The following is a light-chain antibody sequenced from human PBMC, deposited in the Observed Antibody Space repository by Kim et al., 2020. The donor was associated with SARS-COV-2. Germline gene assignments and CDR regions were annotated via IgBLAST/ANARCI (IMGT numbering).Light chain of an antibody. CDR2: EDD. CDR1: SGSIVINY. Sequence: SGAPGKTVTSSCTRSSGSIVINYVQWYQQRPGSAPTTVIYEDDQRPSGVPDRFSGSIARSSNSASLTISGLKTEDEADYYCQSYDIFGGGTQLTVL. J-gene: IGLJ2*01. CDR3: QSYDI. V-gene: IGLV6-57*03.